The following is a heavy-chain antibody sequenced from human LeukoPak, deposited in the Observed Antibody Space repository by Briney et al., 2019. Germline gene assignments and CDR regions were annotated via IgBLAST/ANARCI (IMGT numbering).Heavy chain of an antibody. J-gene: IGHJ4*02. V-gene: IGHV3-23*05. CDR1: GFTFNHYA. D-gene: IGHD6-19*01. CDR3: ARDHGSQDSGAWYVFDY. Sequence: GVSLRLSCAASGFTFNHYAMSWVRQAPGKGLECVSRINQHGHTFYADSVKGRFTISRDNSKNTVFLQMNRLRADDTAEYFCARDHGSQDSGAWYVFDYWGRGTLVTVSS. CDR2: INQHGHT.